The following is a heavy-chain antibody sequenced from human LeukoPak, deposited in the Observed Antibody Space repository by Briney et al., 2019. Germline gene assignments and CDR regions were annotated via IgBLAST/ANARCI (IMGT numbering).Heavy chain of an antibody. CDR3: AKLRDTTGYSPVDY. D-gene: IGHD3-22*01. Sequence: PGGSLRLSCAASGFTFSSYAMSWVRQAPGKGLEWVSGISGSGGNTYYADSVKSRFTISRDSSRNTLYLQMNSLRAEDTALYYCAKLRDTTGYSPVDYWGQGTLVTVSS. CDR2: ISGSGGNT. J-gene: IGHJ4*02. V-gene: IGHV3-23*01. CDR1: GFTFSSYA.